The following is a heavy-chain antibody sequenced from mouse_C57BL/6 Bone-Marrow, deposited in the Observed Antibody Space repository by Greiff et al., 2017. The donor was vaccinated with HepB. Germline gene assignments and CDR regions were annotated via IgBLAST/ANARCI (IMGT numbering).Heavy chain of an antibody. Sequence: VQLQESGAELARPGASVKLSCKASGYTFTSYGISWVKQRTGQGLEWIGEIYPRSGNTYYNEKFKGKATLTADKSSSTAYMELRSLTSEDSAVYFCARGDAQATPYWGQGTLVTVSA. V-gene: IGHV1-81*01. D-gene: IGHD3-2*02. J-gene: IGHJ3*01. CDR1: GYTFTSYG. CDR3: ARGDAQATPY. CDR2: IYPRSGNT.